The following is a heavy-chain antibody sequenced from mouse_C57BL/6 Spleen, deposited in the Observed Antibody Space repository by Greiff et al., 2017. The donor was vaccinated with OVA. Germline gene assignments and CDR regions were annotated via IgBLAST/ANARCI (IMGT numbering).Heavy chain of an antibody. J-gene: IGHJ2*01. CDR2: IDPSDSET. Sequence: QVQLQQPGAELVRPGSSVKLSCKASGYTFTSYWMHWVKQRPIQGLEWIGNIDPSDSETHYNQKFKDKATLTVDKSSSTAYMQLSSLTSEDSAVYYCALDSSGYEGFFDYWGQGTTLTVSS. CDR1: GYTFTSYW. D-gene: IGHD3-2*02. CDR3: ALDSSGYEGFFDY. V-gene: IGHV1-52*01.